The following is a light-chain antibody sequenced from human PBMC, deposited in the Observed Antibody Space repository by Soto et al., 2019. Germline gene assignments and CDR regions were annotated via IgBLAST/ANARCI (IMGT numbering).Light chain of an antibody. CDR1: SSDVGSYNL. CDR3: CSYAGSSTLV. J-gene: IGLJ2*01. V-gene: IGLV2-23*01. Sequence: QSVLTQPASVSGSPGQSITISCTGTSSDVGSYNLVSWYQQHPGKAPKLMIYEGSKRPSGVSNRVSGSKSGNTASLTISGLKAEDEADYYCCSYAGSSTLVFGGGTKVTVL. CDR2: EGS.